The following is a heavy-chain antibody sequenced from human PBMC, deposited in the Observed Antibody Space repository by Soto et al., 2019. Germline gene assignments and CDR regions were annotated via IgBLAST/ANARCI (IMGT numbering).Heavy chain of an antibody. J-gene: IGHJ4*02. CDR2: IYYSGST. CDR1: DGSISSYY. CDR3: ARLDRSSSWWYFDF. Sequence: QVQLQESGPGLVKPSETLSLTCTVSDGSISSYYWSWIRQPPGKGLEWIGNIYYSGSTNYNPHLKSRVTISVDTSKNQFSLKLSAVTAADTALYYCARLDRSSSWWYFDFWGQGTLVTVSS. V-gene: IGHV4-59*08. D-gene: IGHD6-13*01.